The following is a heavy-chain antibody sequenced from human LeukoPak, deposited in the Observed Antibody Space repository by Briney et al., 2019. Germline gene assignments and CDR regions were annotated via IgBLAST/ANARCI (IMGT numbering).Heavy chain of an antibody. CDR3: ARDSKADYGDEENAFDI. Sequence: ASVKVSCKASGYTFTGYYMHWVRQAPGQGLEWMGWINPNSGGTNYAQKFQGWVTMTRDTPISTAYMELSRLRSDDTAVYYCARDSKADYGDEENAFDIWGQGTMVTVSS. V-gene: IGHV1-2*04. J-gene: IGHJ3*02. D-gene: IGHD4-17*01. CDR1: GYTFTGYY. CDR2: INPNSGGT.